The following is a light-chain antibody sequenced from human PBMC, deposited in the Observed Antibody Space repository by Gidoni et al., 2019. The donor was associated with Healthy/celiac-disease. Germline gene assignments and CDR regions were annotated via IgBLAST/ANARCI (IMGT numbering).Light chain of an antibody. CDR3: QVWDSSSDLVV. CDR1: NIGSKS. J-gene: IGLJ2*01. CDR2: DAS. V-gene: IGLV3-21*02. Sequence: SYVLTQPPSVSVAPGQTARITCGGNNIGSKSVHWYQQKPGQAPVLVVYDASDRPSGIPERFSGSNSGNTATLTISRVEAGDEADYYCQVWDSSSDLVVFGGGTKLTVL.